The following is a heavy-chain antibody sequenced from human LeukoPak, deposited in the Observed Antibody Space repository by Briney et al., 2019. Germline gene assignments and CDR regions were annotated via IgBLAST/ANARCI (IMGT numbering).Heavy chain of an antibody. CDR2: INPNSGGT. Sequence: ASVKVSCKASGYTFTGYYMHWVRQAPGQGLEWMGRINPNSGGTNYAQKFQGRVTMTRDTSISTAYMELSRLRSDDTAVYYCARETLQYSGGGRNAFDIWGQGTMVTVSS. V-gene: IGHV1-2*06. CDR1: GYTFTGYY. D-gene: IGHD6-19*01. J-gene: IGHJ3*02. CDR3: ARETLQYSGGGRNAFDI.